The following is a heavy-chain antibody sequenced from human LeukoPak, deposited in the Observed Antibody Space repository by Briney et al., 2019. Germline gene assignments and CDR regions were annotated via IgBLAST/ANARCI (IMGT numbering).Heavy chain of an antibody. J-gene: IGHJ6*03. CDR1: GGSISSYY. Sequence: SETLSLTCTVSGGSISSYYWSWIRQPPGKGLEWIGYIYYSGSTNYNPSLKSRVTISVDTSKNQFSLKLSSVTAADTAVYYCARFNGGYGSGSYYNVPYYYYMDVWGKGTTVTISS. D-gene: IGHD3-10*01. CDR3: ARFNGGYGSGSYYNVPYYYYMDV. V-gene: IGHV4-59*01. CDR2: IYYSGST.